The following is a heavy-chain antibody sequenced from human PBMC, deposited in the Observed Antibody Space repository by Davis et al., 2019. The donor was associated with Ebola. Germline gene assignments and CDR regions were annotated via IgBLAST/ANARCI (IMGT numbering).Heavy chain of an antibody. V-gene: IGHV3-48*02. Sequence: GESLKISCAASGFTFSGYSMNWVRQAPGKGLEWISYISSRSTTIYYADSVKGRFTISRDNAKNSLSLHMNSLRDEDTAVYYCTTYSLDSFVFWGQGTMVTVSS. CDR2: ISSRSTTI. CDR1: GFTFSGYS. CDR3: TTYSLDSFVF. J-gene: IGHJ3*01. D-gene: IGHD2-15*01.